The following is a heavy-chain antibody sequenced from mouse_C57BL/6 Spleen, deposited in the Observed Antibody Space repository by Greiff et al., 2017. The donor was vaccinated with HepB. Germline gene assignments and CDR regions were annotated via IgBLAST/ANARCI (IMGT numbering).Heavy chain of an antibody. CDR2: IDPEDGET. D-gene: IGHD2-1*01. Sequence: EVQLQQSGAELVKPGASVKLSCTASGFNIKDYYMHWVKQRTEQGLEWIGRIDPEDGETKYAPQFQGKATITADTSSNTAYLQLSSLTSEDTAVYYCARDYYGTHFAYWGQGTLVTVSA. J-gene: IGHJ3*01. CDR1: GFNIKDYY. V-gene: IGHV14-2*01. CDR3: ARDYYGTHFAY.